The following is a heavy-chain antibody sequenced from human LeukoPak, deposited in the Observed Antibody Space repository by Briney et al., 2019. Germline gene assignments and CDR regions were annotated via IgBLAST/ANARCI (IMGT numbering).Heavy chain of an antibody. V-gene: IGHV4-59*01. CDR3: ASTGYCIGGSCYSNYFDH. J-gene: IGHJ4*02. D-gene: IGHD2-15*01. CDR2: IYYSGST. Sequence: SETLSLTCTVSGGSMSSYCWSWIRQPPGKGLEWIGCIYYSGSTDYNPSLKSRVTISVDTSKSQFSLKLSSVTAADTAVYYCASTGYCIGGSCYSNYFDHWGQGTLVTVSS. CDR1: GGSMSSYC.